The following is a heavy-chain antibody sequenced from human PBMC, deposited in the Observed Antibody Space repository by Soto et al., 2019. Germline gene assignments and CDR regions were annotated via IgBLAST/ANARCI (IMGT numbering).Heavy chain of an antibody. CDR2: IIPIFGTA. CDR1: GGTFSSYA. D-gene: IGHD3-22*01. V-gene: IGHV1-69*13. J-gene: IGHJ4*02. CDR3: ARGNWYYYDSSGYSPYFDY. Sequence: SVKVSCKASGGTFSSYAISWVRQAPGQGLEWMGGIIPIFGTANYAQKFQGRVTITADESTSTAYMELSSLRSEDTAVYYCARGNWYYYDSSGYSPYFDYWGQGTLVTVSS.